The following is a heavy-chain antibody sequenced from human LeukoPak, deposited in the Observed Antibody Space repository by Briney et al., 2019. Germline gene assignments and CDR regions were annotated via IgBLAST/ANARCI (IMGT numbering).Heavy chain of an antibody. J-gene: IGHJ4*02. CDR3: ARVPFVVISAPDY. V-gene: IGHV3-7*01. CDR2: IKQDGGEK. D-gene: IGHD2-21*01. Sequence: PGGSLRLSCAASGFSISTFWVSWVSQAQGKGLEWVANIKQDGGEKYYVDSVKGRFTISRDNAKNSLYLQMSSLRAEDTAVYYCARVPFVVISAPDYWGQGTLVTVSS. CDR1: GFSISTFW.